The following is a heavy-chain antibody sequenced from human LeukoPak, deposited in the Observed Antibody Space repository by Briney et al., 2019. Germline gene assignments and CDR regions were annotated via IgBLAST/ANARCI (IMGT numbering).Heavy chain of an antibody. CDR1: GGTFSSYA. Sequence: GSSVKVSCKASGGTFSSYAISWVRQAPGQGLEWMGRIIPIFGTANYAQKFQGRVTITTDESTSTAYMELSSLRSEDTAVYYCARDRNWGTDLYYFDYWGQGTLVTVSS. CDR2: IIPIFGTA. J-gene: IGHJ4*02. V-gene: IGHV1-69*05. D-gene: IGHD7-27*01. CDR3: ARDRNWGTDLYYFDY.